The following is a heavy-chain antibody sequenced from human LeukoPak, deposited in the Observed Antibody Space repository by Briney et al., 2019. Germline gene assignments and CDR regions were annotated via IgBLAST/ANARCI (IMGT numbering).Heavy chain of an antibody. V-gene: IGHV3-48*03. CDR3: AKTLRSSSCFDY. CDR1: GFTFSSYE. Sequence: GGSLRLSCAASGFTFSSYEMNWVRQAPGKGLEWVSYISSSGSTIYYADSVKGRFTISRDNSKNTLYLQMNSLRAEDTAVYYCAKTLRSSSCFDYWGQGTLVTVSS. CDR2: ISSSGSTI. J-gene: IGHJ4*02. D-gene: IGHD6-13*01.